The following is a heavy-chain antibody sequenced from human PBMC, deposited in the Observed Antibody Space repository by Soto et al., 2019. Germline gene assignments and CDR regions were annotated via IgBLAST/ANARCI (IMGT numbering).Heavy chain of an antibody. CDR1: GFTFSSYA. Sequence: EVQLLESGGGLVQPGGSLRLSCAASGFTFSSYAMSWVRQAPGKGLEWVSAISGSGGSTYYADSVKGRFTISRDNSKNTLYLQMNSLRAEDTGVYYCAKDHIGAYYYGSGSYYYWGQGTLVTVSS. D-gene: IGHD3-10*01. J-gene: IGHJ4*02. V-gene: IGHV3-23*01. CDR3: AKDHIGAYYYGSGSYYY. CDR2: ISGSGGST.